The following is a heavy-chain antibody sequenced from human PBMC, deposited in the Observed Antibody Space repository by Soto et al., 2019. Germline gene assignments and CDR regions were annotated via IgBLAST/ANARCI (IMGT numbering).Heavy chain of an antibody. V-gene: IGHV1-69*01. D-gene: IGHD2-21*02. CDR3: ARGRVVTAIPYYYYTMDV. CDR1: GGNFDNYA. Sequence: QVQLVQSGAEVKKPGSSVKVSCKASGGNFDNYAITWVRQAPGQGLEWMGAIIPILGTANYAQIFQGRVTITADASTSTAYMELSSLRTEDTAVYFCARGRVVTAIPYYYYTMDVWGQGTKVTASS. J-gene: IGHJ6*02. CDR2: IIPILGTA.